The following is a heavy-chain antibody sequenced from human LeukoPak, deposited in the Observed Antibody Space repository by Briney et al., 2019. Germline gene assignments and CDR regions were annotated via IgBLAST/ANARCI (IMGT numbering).Heavy chain of an antibody. J-gene: IGHJ4*02. Sequence: SETLSLTCTVSGYSISSGYYWGWIRQPPGKGLEWIGSIYHSGSTYYNPSLKSRVTISVDTSKNQFSLKLSSVTAADTAVYYCARKYYYDSSGYSNNFDYWGQGTLVTVSS. D-gene: IGHD3-22*01. CDR2: IYHSGST. V-gene: IGHV4-38-2*02. CDR3: ARKYYYDSSGYSNNFDY. CDR1: GYSISSGYY.